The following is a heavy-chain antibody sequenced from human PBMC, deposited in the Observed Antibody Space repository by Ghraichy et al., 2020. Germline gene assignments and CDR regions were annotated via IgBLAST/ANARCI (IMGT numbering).Heavy chain of an antibody. CDR1: GGSISSSSYY. J-gene: IGHJ1*01. V-gene: IGHV4-39*01. CDR3: ARHAPSYSSGWYVGRAKYFQH. Sequence: ESLNISCTVSGGSISSSSYYWGWIRQPPGKGLEWIGSIYYSGSTYYNPSLKSRVTISVDTSKNQFSLKLSSVTAADTTVYYCARHAPSYSSGWYVGRAKYFQHWGQGTLVTVSS. CDR2: IYYSGST. D-gene: IGHD6-19*01.